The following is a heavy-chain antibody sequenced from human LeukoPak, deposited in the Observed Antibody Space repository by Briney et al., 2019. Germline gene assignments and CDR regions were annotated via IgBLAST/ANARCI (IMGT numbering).Heavy chain of an antibody. CDR3: ARDLATVDGIAWYFFDY. V-gene: IGHV1-2*02. J-gene: IGHJ4*02. Sequence: ASVKVSCKASGYTFTDYYMHWERQAPEQGLEWLGWINPNSGATDYAQKFQVRVTMTRYTSITTAYMELTRLEFDDAAMYYCARDLATVDGIAWYFFDYWRQGALVTVSS. CDR1: GYTFTDYY. D-gene: IGHD5-12*01. CDR2: INPNSGAT.